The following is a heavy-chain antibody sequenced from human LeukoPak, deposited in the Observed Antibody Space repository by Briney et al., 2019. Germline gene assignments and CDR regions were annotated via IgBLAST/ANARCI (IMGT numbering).Heavy chain of an antibody. V-gene: IGHV4-4*07. CDR1: GGSLRSYW. D-gene: IGHD1-26*01. CDR3: ARQGYTVSYYFLDY. CDR2: IYSTGST. Sequence: PSETLSLTCDVSGGSLRSYWWGWVRQPAGKGLEWLGRIYSTGSTRFNPSLKSRLTLSIDTSTNQFSLTLTSVTAADTAVYFCARQGYTVSYYFLDYWSQGTLVTVSS. J-gene: IGHJ4*02.